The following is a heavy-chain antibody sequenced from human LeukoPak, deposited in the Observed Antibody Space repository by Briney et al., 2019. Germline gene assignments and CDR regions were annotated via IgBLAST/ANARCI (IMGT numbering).Heavy chain of an antibody. CDR3: AKHNGNYYYYYGLDV. D-gene: IGHD1-26*01. CDR1: GFTFNTYA. CDR2: ISSSGGST. Sequence: GGSLRLSCAASGFTFNTYAMGWVRQAPGKGLEWVSAISSSGGSTYYADSVKGRFAISRDNSKNTLYLQMNSLRAEDTAVYYCAKHNGNYYYYYGLDVWGQGTTVTVSS. V-gene: IGHV3-23*01. J-gene: IGHJ6*02.